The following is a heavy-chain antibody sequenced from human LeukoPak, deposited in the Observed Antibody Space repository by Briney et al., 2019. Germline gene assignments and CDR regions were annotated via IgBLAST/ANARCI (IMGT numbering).Heavy chain of an antibody. Sequence: SETLSLTCAVYGGSFSGYYWSWIRQPPGKGLEWIGYIYYSGSTNYNPSLKSRVTISVDTSKNQFSLKLSSVTAADTAVYYCAREARGNYDILTGYYGTSGIDYWGQGTLVTVSS. CDR3: AREARGNYDILTGYYGTSGIDY. CDR1: GGSFSGYY. D-gene: IGHD3-9*01. CDR2: IYYSGST. J-gene: IGHJ4*02. V-gene: IGHV4-59*01.